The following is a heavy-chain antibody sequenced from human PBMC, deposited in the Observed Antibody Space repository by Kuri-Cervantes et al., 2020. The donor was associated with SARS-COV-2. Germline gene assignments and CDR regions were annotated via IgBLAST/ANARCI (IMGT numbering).Heavy chain of an antibody. J-gene: IGHJ2*01. D-gene: IGHD2-2*01. CDR3: ARRPDQIYWYFDL. CDR2: IYYSGGT. Sequence: SETLSLTCTVSGGSISSGGFYWSWIRQHPGKGLEWIAYIYYSGGTYYNPSLKSRVTISVDTSKNQFPLKLSSVTVADTAVYYCARRPDQIYWYFDLWGRGTLVTVSS. CDR1: GGSISSGGFY. V-gene: IGHV4-31*03.